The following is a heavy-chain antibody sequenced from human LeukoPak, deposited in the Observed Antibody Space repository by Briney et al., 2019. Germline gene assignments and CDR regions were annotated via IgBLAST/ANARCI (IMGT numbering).Heavy chain of an antibody. J-gene: IGHJ4*02. D-gene: IGHD4-11*01. V-gene: IGHV4-39*01. CDR3: ATASNPTSNLDY. CDR1: GGSISSSSYY. CDR2: IYYSGST. Sequence: KASETLSLTCTVSGGSISSSSYYWGWIRQPPGKGLEWIGSIYYSGSTYYNPSLKSRVTISVDTSKNQFSLKLSSVTAADTAVYYCATASNPTSNLDYWGQGTLVTVSS.